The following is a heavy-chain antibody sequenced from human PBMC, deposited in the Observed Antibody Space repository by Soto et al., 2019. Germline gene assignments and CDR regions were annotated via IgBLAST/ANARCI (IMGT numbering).Heavy chain of an antibody. CDR1: GYTFTSYG. D-gene: IGHD1-26*01. Sequence: QVQLVQSGAEVKKPGASVKVSCKASGYTFTSYGISWVRQAPGQGLEWMGWISAYNGNTNYAQKLQGRVTITTDTSTITAYMEPRSLRSDDTAVYYCAASRPGSVNDYWGQGTLVTVSS. CDR2: ISAYNGNT. V-gene: IGHV1-18*04. J-gene: IGHJ4*02. CDR3: AASRPGSVNDY.